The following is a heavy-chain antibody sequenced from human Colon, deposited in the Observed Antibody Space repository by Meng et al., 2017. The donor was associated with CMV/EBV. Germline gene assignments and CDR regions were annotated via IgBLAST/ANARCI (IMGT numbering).Heavy chain of an antibody. V-gene: IGHV6-1*01. CDR2: TYYRSKWYH. CDR3: ARGINGGCGD. Sequence: QVQLQQSGPGLVKPSQTLSLTCAISGDIVSSNSAAWHWIRQSPSRGLEWLGRTYYRSKWYHEYAVSVKSRITLSPDTPKNQFSLQLNSMTPEDTAVYYCARGINGGCGDWGQGTLVTVSS. D-gene: IGHD4-23*01. J-gene: IGHJ4*02. CDR1: GDIVSSNSAA.